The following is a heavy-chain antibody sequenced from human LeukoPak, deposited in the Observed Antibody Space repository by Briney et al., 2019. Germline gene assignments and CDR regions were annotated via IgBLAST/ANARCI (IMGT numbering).Heavy chain of an antibody. CDR3: AKGQAVAGTWPFDY. D-gene: IGHD6-19*01. CDR1: GFTFTSYS. CDR2: ISGSGGST. V-gene: IGHV3-23*01. J-gene: IGHJ4*02. Sequence: GGSLRLSCAASGFTFTSYSMNWVRQAPGKGLEWVSAISGSGGSTYYADSVKGRFTISRDNSKNTLYLQMNSLRAEDTAVYYCAKGQAVAGTWPFDYWGQGTLVTVSS.